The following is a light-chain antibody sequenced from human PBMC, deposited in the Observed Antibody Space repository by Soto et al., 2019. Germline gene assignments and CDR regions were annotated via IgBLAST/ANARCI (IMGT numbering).Light chain of an antibody. CDR3: QQYESSPLT. V-gene: IGKV3-20*01. Sequence: EIVLTQSPDTLSLSPGERATLSCRASQSVSSALLAWYQQKPGQAPRLLIYRASTRATGIPDRLTGSGSGTDFTLTISRLEPEDFAVYYCQQYESSPLTFGGGTKVEIK. CDR1: QSVSSAL. CDR2: RAS. J-gene: IGKJ4*01.